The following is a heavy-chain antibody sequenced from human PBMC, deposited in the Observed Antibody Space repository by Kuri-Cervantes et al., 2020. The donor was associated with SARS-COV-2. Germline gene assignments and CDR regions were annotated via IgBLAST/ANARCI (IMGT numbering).Heavy chain of an antibody. V-gene: IGHV3-21*01. CDR2: ISSSSSYI. D-gene: IGHD3-16*01. Sequence: GESLKISCAASGFTFSSYSMNWARQAPGKGLEWVSSISSSSSYIYYADSVKGRFTISRDNAKNSLYLQMNSLRAEDTAVYYCARKGADYWGQGTLVTVSS. CDR1: GFTFSSYS. J-gene: IGHJ4*02. CDR3: ARKGADY.